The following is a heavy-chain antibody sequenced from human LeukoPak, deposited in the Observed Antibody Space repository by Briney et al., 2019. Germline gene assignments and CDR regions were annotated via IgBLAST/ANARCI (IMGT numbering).Heavy chain of an antibody. CDR2: IYPGNADA. Sequence: ESLKISCKASGYSLINRWIGWVRQMPGKGLDWMGIIYPGNADATYSPSFQGQVTISADKPTTTVYLQWSSLRASDTAMYYCARQGSYDNSGYSFDYWGQGTLVTVSS. CDR3: ARQGSYDNSGYSFDY. V-gene: IGHV5-51*01. CDR1: GYSLINRW. J-gene: IGHJ4*02. D-gene: IGHD3-22*01.